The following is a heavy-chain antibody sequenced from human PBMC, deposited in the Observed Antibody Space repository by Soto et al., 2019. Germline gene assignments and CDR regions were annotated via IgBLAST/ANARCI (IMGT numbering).Heavy chain of an antibody. Sequence: QVQVQESGPGLVKPSGTLSLTCAVSGVSISSRHWWSWVRQPPAKGLEWIGEIYHNERTNYHPSPTRRLTMPPVRPQCYVPLLLTAATGAGPTAAYWGRWKDPFYAGDVGG. V-gene: IGHV4-4*02. CDR3: GRWKDPFYAGDV. D-gene: IGHD1-1*01. J-gene: IGHJ6*02. CDR1: GVSISSRHW. CDR2: IYHNERT.